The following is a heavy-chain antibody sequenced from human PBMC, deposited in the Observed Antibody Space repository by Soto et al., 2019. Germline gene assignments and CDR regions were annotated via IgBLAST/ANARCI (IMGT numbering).Heavy chain of an antibody. V-gene: IGHV4-39*01. J-gene: IGHJ4*02. CDR2: IYYSGST. Sequence: SETLSLTCTVSGGSISSSSYYWGWIRQPPGKGLEWIGSIYYSGSTYYNPSLKSRVTISVDTSKNQFSLKLSSVTAADTAVYYCARLVRTGTTRFYFDYWGQGTLVTSPQ. CDR1: GGSISSSSYY. CDR3: ARLVRTGTTRFYFDY. D-gene: IGHD1-7*01.